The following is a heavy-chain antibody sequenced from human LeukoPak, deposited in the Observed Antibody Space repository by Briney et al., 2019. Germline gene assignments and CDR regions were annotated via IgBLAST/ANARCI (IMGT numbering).Heavy chain of an antibody. Sequence: GGSLRLSCAASGFTFNNYAMAWFRQAPGKWLGGVSGISGSGGSTFYSVKGRFTISRDNSKNTLFLQMNRLRAEDTAIYYCAKAGEYCPDGSCYSENYYFDYWGQGTLVTVSS. J-gene: IGHJ4*02. CDR1: GFTFNNYA. CDR2: ISGSGGST. CDR3: AKAGEYCPDGSCYSENYYFDY. V-gene: IGHV3-23*01. D-gene: IGHD2-15*01.